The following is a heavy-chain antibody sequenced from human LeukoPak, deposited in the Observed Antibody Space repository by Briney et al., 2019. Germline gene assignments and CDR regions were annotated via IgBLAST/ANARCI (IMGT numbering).Heavy chain of an antibody. V-gene: IGHV3-30*02. CDR1: GFTFSSYG. CDR2: IRYDGSNK. D-gene: IGHD6-13*01. CDR3: AKSGGHSSSWFYKGYFDL. Sequence: GGSLRLSCAASGFTFSSYGMHWVRQAPGKGLEWVAFIRYDGSNKYYADSVKGRFTISRDNSKNTLYLQMNGLRAEDTAVYYCAKSGGHSSSWFYKGYFDLWGRGTLVTVSS. J-gene: IGHJ2*01.